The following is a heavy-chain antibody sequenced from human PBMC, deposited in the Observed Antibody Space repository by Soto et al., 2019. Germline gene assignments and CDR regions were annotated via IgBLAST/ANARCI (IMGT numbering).Heavy chain of an antibody. D-gene: IGHD2-2*01. V-gene: IGHV1-18*01. J-gene: IGHJ5*02. CDR2: ISLYSDGT. CDR3: ARVVPGAEAWFGP. CDR1: GYTFSNYG. Sequence: QVQLVQSGGEVKRPGASVKVSCKTSGYTFSNYGITWVRQAPGQPLEWLGWISLYSDGTNYAQKFQGRGSMTTDTSTTTAYMELRSLRSDDTDVYYCARVVPGAEAWFGPWGQGTLVTVSS.